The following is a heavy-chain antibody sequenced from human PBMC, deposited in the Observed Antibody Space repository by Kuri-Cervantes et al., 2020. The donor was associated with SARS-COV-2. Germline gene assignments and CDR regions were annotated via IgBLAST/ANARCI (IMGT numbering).Heavy chain of an antibody. CDR3: ARLPVSGDHYFDY. Sequence: GGSLTLSCKGSGYKFHAYWIAWVRQMPGKGLECMGIIYPADSDTRYSPSFQGQVTISADKSINTAYLQWNNLKASDTAMYYCARLPVSGDHYFDYWGQGTPVTVSS. D-gene: IGHD2-21*01. J-gene: IGHJ4*02. CDR1: GYKFHAYW. V-gene: IGHV5-51*06. CDR2: IYPADSDT.